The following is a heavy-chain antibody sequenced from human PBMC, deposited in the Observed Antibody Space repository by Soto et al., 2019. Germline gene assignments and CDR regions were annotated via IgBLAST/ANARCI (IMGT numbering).Heavy chain of an antibody. CDR2: ISAYNGNT. V-gene: IGHV1-18*01. J-gene: IGHJ6*02. CDR3: ARDFGAAAGHNYYYGMDV. D-gene: IGHD6-13*01. Sequence: QVQLVQSGAEVKKPGASVKVSCKASGYTFTSYGISWVRQAPGQGLEWMGWISAYNGNTNYAQKLQGRVTMTTDTSTSTAYMELRSLSSDDTAVYYCARDFGAAAGHNYYYGMDVWGQGTTVTVSS. CDR1: GYTFTSYG.